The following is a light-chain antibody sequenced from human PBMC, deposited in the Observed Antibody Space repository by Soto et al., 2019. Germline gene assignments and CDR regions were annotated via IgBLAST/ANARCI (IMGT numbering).Light chain of an antibody. Sequence: DIQMTQSPSTLSASVGDRVTITCRASQSISTWLAWDQRKPGKAPKLLIYKASSLEGGVPSRFGGSGSGTLFNITISSLHPDDFATYYCQQYNTYPLTFGGGTTVDIK. CDR3: QQYNTYPLT. J-gene: IGKJ4*01. CDR1: QSISTW. V-gene: IGKV1-5*03. CDR2: KAS.